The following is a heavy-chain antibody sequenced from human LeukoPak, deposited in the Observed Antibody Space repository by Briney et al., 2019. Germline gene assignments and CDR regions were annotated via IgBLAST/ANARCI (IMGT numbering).Heavy chain of an antibody. CDR2: IYYSGST. Sequence: SETLSLTCTVSGGSISSYYWSWIRQPPGKGLEWIGYIYYSGSTNYSPSLKSRVTISVDTSKNQFSLKLSSVTAADTAVYYCARQRGYYYDSSRWFDPWGQGTLVTVSS. D-gene: IGHD3-22*01. CDR3: ARQRGYYYDSSRWFDP. J-gene: IGHJ5*02. V-gene: IGHV4-59*08. CDR1: GGSISSYY.